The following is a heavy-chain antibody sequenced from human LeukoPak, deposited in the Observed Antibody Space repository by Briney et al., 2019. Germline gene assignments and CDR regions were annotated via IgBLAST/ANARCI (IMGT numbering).Heavy chain of an antibody. Sequence: GGSLRLSCAASGFTFSSYVMHWVRQPPGKGLQWVAVISSDASTIYYADAVRGRFTISRGNSKNTVYLQMNSLRPEDAAIYFCARESTTGAYFDYWGQGTVVTVSS. D-gene: IGHD7-27*01. J-gene: IGHJ4*02. CDR3: ARESTTGAYFDY. CDR1: GFTFSSYV. V-gene: IGHV3-30*01. CDR2: ISSDASTI.